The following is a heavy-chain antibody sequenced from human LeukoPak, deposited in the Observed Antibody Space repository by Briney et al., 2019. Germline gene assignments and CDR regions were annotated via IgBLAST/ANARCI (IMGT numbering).Heavy chain of an antibody. CDR3: AKDGGTFDY. J-gene: IGHJ4*02. V-gene: IGHV3-23*01. Sequence: GGSLRLSCAASGFTFSSYAMGWVRQARGNGREWVLAISGGGGSTYYADSVKVRFTISRDNSKNTLYLQMNSVRAEDTAVYYCAKDGGTFDYWGQGTLVTVSS. D-gene: IGHD3-16*01. CDR2: ISGGGGST. CDR1: GFTFSSYA.